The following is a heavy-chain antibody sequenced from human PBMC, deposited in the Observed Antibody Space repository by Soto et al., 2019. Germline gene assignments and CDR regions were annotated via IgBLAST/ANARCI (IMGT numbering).Heavy chain of an antibody. V-gene: IGHV1-2*02. CDR1: GYTXTAHL. Sequence: GXSXKVSFKASGYTXTAHLLHWVRQAPGQGLEWIGWINAKSGGTDYAQKFQDRVTMSRYTSINTAYMQLSRLTSDDTAVYFCATDDGHYYGYVWGQGTLVTVSS. D-gene: IGHD3-22*01. J-gene: IGHJ1*01. CDR2: INAKSGGT. CDR3: ATDDGHYYGYV.